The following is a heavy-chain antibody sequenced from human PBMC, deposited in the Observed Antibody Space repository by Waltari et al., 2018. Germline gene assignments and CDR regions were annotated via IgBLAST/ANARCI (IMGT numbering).Heavy chain of an antibody. CDR2: ISYDGNKK. D-gene: IGHD6-13*01. CDR3: ASGGAAAEGY. Sequence: QVQLVESGGGVVQPGRSLRLSCAASGFTFINYGMHWVRQAPGKGLGWVADISYDGNKKYYADSVKGRFTISRDNSKNTLYLQLNSLRSEDTAVYYCASGGAAAEGYWGQGTLVTVSS. J-gene: IGHJ4*02. V-gene: IGHV3-30*03. CDR1: GFTFINYG.